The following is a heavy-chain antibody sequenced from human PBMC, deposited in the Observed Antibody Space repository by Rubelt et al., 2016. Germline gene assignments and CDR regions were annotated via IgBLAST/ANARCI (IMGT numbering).Heavy chain of an antibody. CDR3: ALRGSPTRGFDY. D-gene: IGHD3-16*01. CDR2: IYWDDDK. Sequence: QITLKESGLTLVKPTRTLTLTCTFSGFSLSSTGVGVGWIRQPPGKALEWLALIYWDDDKRYSLSLNNRLTIIKDNSKNQGVLSVTHKYPVDTGTYYCALRGSPTRGFDYWGQGTLVTVSS. V-gene: IGHV2-5*02. CDR1: GFSLSSTGVG. J-gene: IGHJ4*02.